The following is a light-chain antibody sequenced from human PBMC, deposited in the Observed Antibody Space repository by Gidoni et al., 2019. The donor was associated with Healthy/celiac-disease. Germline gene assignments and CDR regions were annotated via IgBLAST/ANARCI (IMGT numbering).Light chain of an antibody. CDR3: AAWDDSLSGPV. V-gene: IGLV1-47*01. CDR1: SSNIGSNY. CDR2: RNN. Sequence: QSVLTQPPSASGTPGPRVTISCSGSSSNIGSNYVYWYQQLPGTSPKLLIYRNNHRPSGVPDRFSGSKSGTSASLAISGLRSEDEADYYCAAWDDSLSGPVFGGGTKLTVL. J-gene: IGLJ2*01.